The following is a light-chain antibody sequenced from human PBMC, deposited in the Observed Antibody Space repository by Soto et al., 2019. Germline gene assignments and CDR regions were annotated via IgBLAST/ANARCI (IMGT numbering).Light chain of an antibody. CDR1: QSVSSSY. Sequence: EIVLTQSPGTLSLSPGERATLSCRASQSVSSSYLAWYQQKPGQAPRLLIYGASSRATGIPDRFSGSGSGTDFTLTISRLEPEDYAVSSCEQYGSSPEAFGPG. J-gene: IGKJ3*01. V-gene: IGKV3-20*01. CDR3: EQYGSSPEA. CDR2: GAS.